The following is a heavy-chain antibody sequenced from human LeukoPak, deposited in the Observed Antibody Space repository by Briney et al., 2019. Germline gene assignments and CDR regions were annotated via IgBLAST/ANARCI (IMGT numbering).Heavy chain of an antibody. Sequence: GGSLRLSCAASGFTFTNYWMSWVRQAPGKGLEWVANIKQDGSERYYVDSVKGRFTISRDNAKNSLFLQMNSLRAEDTAVYYCARDDYGGTRYWGQGTLVTVSS. J-gene: IGHJ4*02. CDR2: IKQDGSER. CDR1: GFTFTNYW. D-gene: IGHD4-23*01. CDR3: ARDDYGGTRY. V-gene: IGHV3-7*01.